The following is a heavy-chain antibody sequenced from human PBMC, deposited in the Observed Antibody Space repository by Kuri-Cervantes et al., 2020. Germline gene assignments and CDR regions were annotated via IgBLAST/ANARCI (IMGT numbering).Heavy chain of an antibody. CDR3: ARDREGDCSSTSCYAGLLGYYYYGMDV. CDR1: GFTFSNYG. J-gene: IGHJ6*02. Sequence: GESLKISCAASGFTFSNYGMHWVRQAPGKGLQWVAVISYDGSNKYYADSLKGRFTISRGNSKNTLYMQMNSLRAEDTAVYYCARDREGDCSSTSCYAGLLGYYYYGMDVWGQGTTVTVSS. D-gene: IGHD2-2*01. CDR2: ISYDGSNK. V-gene: IGHV3-30*19.